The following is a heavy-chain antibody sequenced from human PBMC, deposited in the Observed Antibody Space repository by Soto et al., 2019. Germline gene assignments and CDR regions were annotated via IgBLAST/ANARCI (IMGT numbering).Heavy chain of an antibody. J-gene: IGHJ4*02. V-gene: IGHV3-53*01. D-gene: IGHD1-26*01. CDR3: ARDRYPFDY. CDR2: IYSGGSR. CDR1: GFTVSSNY. Sequence: EVQLVESGGGLIQPGGSLRLSCAASGFTVSSNYMSWVLQAPGKGLEWVSVIYSGGSRYYADSVKGRFTISRDTSKNTRYLQMHSLRAEDKAVYYCARDRYPFDYWGQGTLVTVSS.